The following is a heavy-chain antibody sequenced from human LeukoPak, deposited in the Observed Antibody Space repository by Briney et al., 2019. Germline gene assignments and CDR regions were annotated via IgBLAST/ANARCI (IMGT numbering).Heavy chain of an antibody. CDR1: GGTFSSYA. D-gene: IGHD3-10*01. CDR2: IIPIFGTA. V-gene: IGHV1-69*13. Sequence: GASVKVSCKASGGTFSSYAISWVRQAPGQGLEWMGGIIPIFGTANYAQKFQGRVTITADESTSTAYMELSSLRSEDTAVYYRARETYFGAFDIWGQGTMVTVSS. CDR3: ARETYFGAFDI. J-gene: IGHJ3*02.